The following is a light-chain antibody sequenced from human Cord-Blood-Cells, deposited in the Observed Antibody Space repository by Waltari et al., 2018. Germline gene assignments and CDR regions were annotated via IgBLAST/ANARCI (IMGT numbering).Light chain of an antibody. CDR3: QQYYSTPYT. Sequence: DIVMTQSPAFLAVSLGVRATINCKSSQSVLYSSNNKNYLAWYQQKPGQPPKLLIYWASTRESGVPDRFSGSGSGTDFTLTISSLQAEDVAVYYCQQYYSTPYTFGQGTKLEIK. J-gene: IGKJ2*01. V-gene: IGKV4-1*01. CDR1: QSVLYSSNNKNY. CDR2: WAS.